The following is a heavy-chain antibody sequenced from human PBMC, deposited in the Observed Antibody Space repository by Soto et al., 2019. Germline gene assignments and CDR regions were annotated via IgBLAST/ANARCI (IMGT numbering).Heavy chain of an antibody. CDR2: IWYDGSNK. V-gene: IGHV3-33*01. CDR3: ARDERGSGSLDY. Sequence: QVQLVESGGGVVQPGRSLRLSCAASGFTFSSYGMHWVRQAPGKGLEWVAVIWYDGSNKYYADSVKGRFTISRDNSKNTLYLQMNSLRAEDTAVYYCARDERGSGSLDYWGQGTLVTVSS. J-gene: IGHJ4*02. CDR1: GFTFSSYG. D-gene: IGHD3-10*01.